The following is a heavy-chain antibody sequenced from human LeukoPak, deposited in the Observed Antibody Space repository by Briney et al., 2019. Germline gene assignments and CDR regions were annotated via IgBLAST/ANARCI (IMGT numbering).Heavy chain of an antibody. J-gene: IGHJ4*02. CDR2: ISSSSSYI. CDR1: GFTFSSYS. D-gene: IGHD1-26*01. Sequence: GGSLRLSCAASGFTFSSYSMNWVRQAPGKGLEWVSSISSSSSYIYYADSVKGRFTISRDNAKNSLYLQMNSLRAEDTVVYYCARELLGRRAWDYWGQGTLVTVSS. CDR3: ARELLGRRAWDY. V-gene: IGHV3-21*01.